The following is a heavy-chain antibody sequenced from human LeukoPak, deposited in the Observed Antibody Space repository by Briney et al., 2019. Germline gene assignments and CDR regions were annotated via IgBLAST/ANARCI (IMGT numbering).Heavy chain of an antibody. CDR2: IKTDGSFT. Sequence: PGGSLRLSCTASGITLSNYWMHWVRQAPGKGPVWVSGIKTDGSFTTYADSVRGRFTISRDNAKNSLYLQMNSLRAEDTAVYYCARVLEYSSPPDYWGQGTLVTVSS. V-gene: IGHV3-74*01. J-gene: IGHJ4*02. CDR3: ARVLEYSSPPDY. D-gene: IGHD6-6*01. CDR1: GITLSNYW.